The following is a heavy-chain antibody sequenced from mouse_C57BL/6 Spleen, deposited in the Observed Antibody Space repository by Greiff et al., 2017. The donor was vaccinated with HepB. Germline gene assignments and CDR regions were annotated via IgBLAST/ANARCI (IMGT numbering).Heavy chain of an antibody. Sequence: QVHVKQPGTELVKPGASVKLSCKASGYTFTSYWMHWVKQRPGQGLEWIGNINPSNGGTNYNEKFKSKATLTVDKSSSTAYMQLSSLTSEDSAVYYCARQGYYGKAWFAYWGQGTLVTVSA. CDR3: ARQGYYGKAWFAY. CDR2: INPSNGGT. CDR1: GYTFTSYW. V-gene: IGHV1-53*01. J-gene: IGHJ3*01. D-gene: IGHD1-1*01.